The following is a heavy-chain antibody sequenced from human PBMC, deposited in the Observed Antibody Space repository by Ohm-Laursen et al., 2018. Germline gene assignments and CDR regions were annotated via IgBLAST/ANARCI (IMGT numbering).Heavy chain of an antibody. CDR2: ISETGSHI. CDR3: ARDSSRRAREGGMDV. Sequence: SLRLSCAASGFTLSSYDMNWVRQAPGKGLEWISYISETGSHIYDADSMRGRFTVARDNAKNLLYLQLNSLRVEDTAVYYCARDSSRRAREGGMDVWGQGTQVTVSS. CDR1: GFTLSSYD. J-gene: IGHJ6*02. D-gene: IGHD6-6*01. V-gene: IGHV3-21*01.